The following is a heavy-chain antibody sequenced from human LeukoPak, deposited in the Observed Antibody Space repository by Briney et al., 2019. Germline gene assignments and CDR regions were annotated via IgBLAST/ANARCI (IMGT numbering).Heavy chain of an antibody. V-gene: IGHV5-51*01. CDR1: GYIFTNHW. Sequence: GESLKISCKASGYIFTNHWIGWVRQMPGKGLEWMGVIYPDDSDTRYGPSFQGQVTISADQSISTAYLQWSSLKASDTAMYYCARLYIGSFDDWGLGTLVTVSS. CDR3: ARLYIGSFDD. D-gene: IGHD1-26*01. CDR2: IYPDDSDT. J-gene: IGHJ4*02.